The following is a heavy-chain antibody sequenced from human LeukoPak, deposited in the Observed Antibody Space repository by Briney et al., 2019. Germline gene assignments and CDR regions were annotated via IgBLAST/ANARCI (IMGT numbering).Heavy chain of an antibody. CDR1: GDTIRSYY. D-gene: IGHD6-25*01. CDR2: MYTGGST. J-gene: IGHJ4*02. Sequence: SETLSLTCTVSGDTIRSYYWSWIRQPAGKGLEWIGRMYTGGSTNYNPSLKSRATMSGDTSKNQVSLRLTSVTAADTAEYYCARGSRSGWPNHWGQGTLVTVSS. V-gene: IGHV4-4*07. CDR3: ARGSRSGWPNH.